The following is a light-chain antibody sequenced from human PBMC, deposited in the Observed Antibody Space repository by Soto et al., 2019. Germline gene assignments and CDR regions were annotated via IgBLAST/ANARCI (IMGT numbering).Light chain of an antibody. Sequence: DIQMTQSPSYVSASVGDRVSITFLAIQDIRSWLAWYQVKPGKAPKLLIYAASTLESGVPSRFSATVSGTEFSLTITSLQPEDFATYYCQQLFDSPITFGQGTRLEIK. J-gene: IGKJ5*01. CDR1: QDIRSW. CDR3: QQLFDSPIT. V-gene: IGKV1-12*01. CDR2: AAS.